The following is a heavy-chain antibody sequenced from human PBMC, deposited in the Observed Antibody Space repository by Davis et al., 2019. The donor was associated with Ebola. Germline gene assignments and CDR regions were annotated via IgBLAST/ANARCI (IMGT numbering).Heavy chain of an antibody. CDR2: ISSGGDDI. CDR1: GFTFSRYT. V-gene: IGHV3-21*05. J-gene: IGHJ4*02. Sequence: GGSLRLSCAASGFTFSRYTMNWVRQVPGKGLEWISFISSGGDDIFYADSVKGRFTISRDNAKRSLYLQMNNLRAEDTAVYFCAYLGSYDYWGQGTLVTVSS. CDR3: AYLGSYDY. D-gene: IGHD7-27*01.